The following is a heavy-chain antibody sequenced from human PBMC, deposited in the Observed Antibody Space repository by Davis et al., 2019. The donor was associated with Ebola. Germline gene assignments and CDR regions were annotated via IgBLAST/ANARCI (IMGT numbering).Heavy chain of an antibody. Sequence: KFQGRVTITRDTSASTAYMELSSLRSEDTAVYYCAREGNYYDSAFDIWGQGTTVTVSS. J-gene: IGHJ3*02. V-gene: IGHV1-3*01. CDR3: AREGNYYDSAFDI. D-gene: IGHD3-22*01.